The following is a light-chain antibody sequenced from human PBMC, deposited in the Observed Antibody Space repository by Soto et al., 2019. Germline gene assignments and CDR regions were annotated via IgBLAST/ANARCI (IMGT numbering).Light chain of an antibody. CDR3: QQRNNWPPLFT. CDR2: DAS. CDR1: QSVSRY. Sequence: ETVLTQSPATLCWSPGERATLSCRASQSVSRYLAWYQQKPGQAPRLLIYDASNRAPGIPARFSGSGSGTDFTLTISSLEPEDFAVYYCQQRNNWPPLFTFGPGTKVDIK. J-gene: IGKJ3*01. V-gene: IGKV3-11*01.